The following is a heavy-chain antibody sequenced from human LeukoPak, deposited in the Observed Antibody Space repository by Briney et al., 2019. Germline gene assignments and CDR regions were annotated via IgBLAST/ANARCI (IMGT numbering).Heavy chain of an antibody. D-gene: IGHD3-10*01. Sequence: SETLSLTCAVYGGSFSGYYWSWIRQPPGKGLEWIGEINHSGSTNYNPSLKSRVTISVDTSKNQFSLTLSSVTAADTAVYYCARSYYGSGRPLDYWGQGALVTVSS. V-gene: IGHV4-34*01. CDR1: GGSFSGYY. J-gene: IGHJ4*02. CDR3: ARSYYGSGRPLDY. CDR2: INHSGST.